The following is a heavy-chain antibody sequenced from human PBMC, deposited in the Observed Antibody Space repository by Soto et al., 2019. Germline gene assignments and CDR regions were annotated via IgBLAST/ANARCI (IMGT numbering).Heavy chain of an antibody. V-gene: IGHV3-48*02. CDR3: ARGYPDSSGYPPRLNWFYP. CDR1: GFTFSSYS. Sequence: GGSLRLSCAASGFTFSSYSMNWVRQAPGKGLEWVSYISSSSSTIYYADSVKGRFTISRDNAKNSLYLQMNSLRDEDTAVYYCARGYPDSSGYPPRLNWFYPGGQGTLVTVSS. CDR2: ISSSSSTI. D-gene: IGHD3-22*01. J-gene: IGHJ5*02.